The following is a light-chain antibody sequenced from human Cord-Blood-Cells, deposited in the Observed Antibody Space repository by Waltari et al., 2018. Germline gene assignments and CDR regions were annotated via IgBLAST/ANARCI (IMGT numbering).Light chain of an antibody. J-gene: IGKJ3*01. CDR1: QSISSY. CDR3: QQNYSTPLT. Sequence: DIQMTQSPSSLSASVGDRVTITCRASQSISSYLNWYQQKPGKAPKLLIYAASNLQSGVPSRFSGSGSGTDFTLTISSLQPEDFATYYCQQNYSTPLTFGPGTKVDIK. CDR2: AAS. V-gene: IGKV1-39*01.